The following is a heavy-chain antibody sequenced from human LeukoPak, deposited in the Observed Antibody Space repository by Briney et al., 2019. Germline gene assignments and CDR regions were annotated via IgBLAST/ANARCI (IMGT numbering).Heavy chain of an antibody. CDR3: AKAAGERSSGWYGDY. CDR2: IYDSGST. CDR1: GGSISSHY. J-gene: IGHJ4*02. V-gene: IGHV4-59*11. Sequence: PSETLSLTCTVSGGSISSHYWNWIRQPPGKGLEWIGYIYDSGSTKYNPSLKSRVTISVDRSKNQFFLMLNSVTAADTAVYYCAKAAGERSSGWYGDYWGQGTLVTVSS. D-gene: IGHD6-19*01.